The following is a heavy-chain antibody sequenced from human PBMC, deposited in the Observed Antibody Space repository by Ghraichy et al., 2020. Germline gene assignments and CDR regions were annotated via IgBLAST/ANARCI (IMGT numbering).Heavy chain of an antibody. CDR1: GFSFSESA. Sequence: GGSLRLSCAASGFSFSESAVHWVRQGSGKRLEWIARFTSRPNKFETSHAESAKGRFTISRDDSKSTADLQMNSLRVDDTAVYYCRCTTDFFDYWGRGTLVTVSS. CDR2: FTSRPNKFET. V-gene: IGHV3-73*01. J-gene: IGHJ4*02. D-gene: IGHD1-14*01. CDR3: RCTTDFFDY.